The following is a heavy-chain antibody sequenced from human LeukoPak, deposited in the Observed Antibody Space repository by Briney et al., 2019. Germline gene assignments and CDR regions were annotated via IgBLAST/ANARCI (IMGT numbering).Heavy chain of an antibody. CDR3: ARGGDTMDV. J-gene: IGHJ6*02. D-gene: IGHD3-16*01. CDR2: IHHSGIT. CDR1: GGSISSGGYS. Sequence: SQTLSLTCAVSGGSISSGGYSWSWIRQPPGKGLEYIGYIHHSGITYYNPPLKSRLTISVDRSKNQFSLKLTSVTAADTAMYYCARGGDTMDVWGQGTRSPSP. V-gene: IGHV4-30-2*01.